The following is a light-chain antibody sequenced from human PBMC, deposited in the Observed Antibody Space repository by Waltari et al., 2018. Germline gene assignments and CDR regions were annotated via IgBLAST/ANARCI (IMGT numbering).Light chain of an antibody. J-gene: IGKJ4*01. V-gene: IGKV3-11*01. CDR2: DAS. CDR1: QSVSSY. CDR3: QQRSDWLLT. Sequence: EIVLTQSPATLSLSPGERATLSCRASQSVSSYLAWYQQKPGQAPGLLIYDASNRATGIPARFSGSGSGTDFTLTINSLEPEDFAVYYCQQRSDWLLTFGGGTKVEIK.